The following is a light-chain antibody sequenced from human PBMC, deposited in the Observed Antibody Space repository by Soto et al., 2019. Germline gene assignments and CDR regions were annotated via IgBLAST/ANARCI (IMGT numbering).Light chain of an antibody. J-gene: IGKJ1*01. Sequence: EIVLTQSPATLSLSPGERVIISCGASQSVRGNSLAWYQQKPGLAPRLLIFDAWTGATGIPDRFSGSGSGTDFTLTINRLEPEDSGVYYCKQSGSSPRKFXQGTKVDIK. V-gene: IGKV3D-20*01. CDR3: KQSGSSPRK. CDR1: QSVRGNS. CDR2: DAW.